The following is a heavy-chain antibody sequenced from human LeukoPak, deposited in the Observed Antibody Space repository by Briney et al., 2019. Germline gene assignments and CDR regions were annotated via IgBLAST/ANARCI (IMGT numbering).Heavy chain of an antibody. V-gene: IGHV3-30-3*01. CDR2: LFYDGDRK. Sequence: PGGSLRLSCAASGFTFSSYAMHWVRQAPGKGLEWVGVLFYDGDRKHYADSVKGRFTMSRDNSQSTLYLQLSSLRGEDTAVYYCARDPRGPTGNDHYGRDSFDLWGQGTLVTVSS. J-gene: IGHJ4*02. CDR3: ARDPRGPTGNDHYGRDSFDL. D-gene: IGHD3-10*02. CDR1: GFTFSSYA.